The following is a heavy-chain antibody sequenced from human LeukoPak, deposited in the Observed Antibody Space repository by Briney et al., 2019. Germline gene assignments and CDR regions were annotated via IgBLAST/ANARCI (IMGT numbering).Heavy chain of an antibody. CDR2: ISGSGGGT. D-gene: IGHD4-17*01. V-gene: IGHV3-23*01. Sequence: GGTLRLSCAASGFTFSSSGMSWVRQAPGKGLEWVSGISGSGGGTYYADSVKGRFTISRDNSKNTLYLQMNSLRAEDTAVYYCAKNRMIYGDYEGYFDYWGQGTLVTVSS. J-gene: IGHJ4*02. CDR1: GFTFSSSG. CDR3: AKNRMIYGDYEGYFDY.